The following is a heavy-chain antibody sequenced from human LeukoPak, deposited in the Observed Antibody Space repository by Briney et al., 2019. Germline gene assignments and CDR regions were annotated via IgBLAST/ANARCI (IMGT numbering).Heavy chain of an antibody. CDR2: ISYDGRNK. V-gene: IGHV3-30*03. J-gene: IGHJ4*02. D-gene: IGHD4-17*01. CDR1: GFTFSNYG. CDR3: ARETVTGTHYYFDY. Sequence: PGRSLRLSCAASGFTFSNYGMHWVRQAPGKGLEWVAVISYDGRNKYYADSVKGRFTISRDNSKNTLYLQMNSLRAEDTAVYYCARETVTGTHYYFDYWGQGTLVTVSS.